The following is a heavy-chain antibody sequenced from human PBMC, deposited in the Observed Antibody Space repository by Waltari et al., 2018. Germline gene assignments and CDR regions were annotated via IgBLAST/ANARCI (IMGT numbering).Heavy chain of an antibody. Sequence: QVQLQESGPGLVKPSETLSLTRTVSAGSISSYYWSWIRRPAGKGLRRIGRIYTSGSTNYNPSLKSRVTISVDKSKNQFSLKLSSVTAADTAVYYCARGIAVAGTDGMDVWGQGTTVTVSS. CDR1: AGSISSYY. CDR2: IYTSGST. J-gene: IGHJ6*02. V-gene: IGHV4-4*07. D-gene: IGHD6-19*01. CDR3: ARGIAVAGTDGMDV.